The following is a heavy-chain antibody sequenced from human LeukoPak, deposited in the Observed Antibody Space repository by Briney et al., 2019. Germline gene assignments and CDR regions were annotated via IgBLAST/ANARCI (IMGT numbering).Heavy chain of an antibody. D-gene: IGHD2-21*02. Sequence: PSETLSLTCTVSGGSISSYYWSWIRQPPGKGLEWIGYIYYSGSTNYNPSLKSRVAISVDTSKNQFSLKLSSVTAADTAVYYCARASSFRVVTPNAFDIWGQGTMVTVSS. CDR1: GGSISSYY. CDR2: IYYSGST. V-gene: IGHV4-59*01. J-gene: IGHJ3*02. CDR3: ARASSFRVVTPNAFDI.